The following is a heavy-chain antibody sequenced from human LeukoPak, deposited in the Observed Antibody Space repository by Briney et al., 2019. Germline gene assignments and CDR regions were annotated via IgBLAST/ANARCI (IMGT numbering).Heavy chain of an antibody. CDR2: ISYDGSNK. CDR3: ARGLRYCSGGSCYQNNWFDP. D-gene: IGHD2-15*01. CDR1: GFTFSSYA. Sequence: GGSLRLSCAASGFTFSSYAMHWVRQAPGKGLEWVAVISYDGSNKYYADSVKGRFTISRDNSKNTLYLQMNSLRAEDTAVYYCARGLRYCSGGSCYQNNWFDPWGQGTLVTASS. V-gene: IGHV3-30*04. J-gene: IGHJ5*02.